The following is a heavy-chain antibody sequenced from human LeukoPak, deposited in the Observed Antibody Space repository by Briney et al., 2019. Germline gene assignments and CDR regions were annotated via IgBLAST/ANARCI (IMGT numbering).Heavy chain of an antibody. D-gene: IGHD4-17*01. V-gene: IGHV2-26*01. CDR1: GFSLSNARMG. CDR3: ARTDYGDYGGAFDI. J-gene: IGHJ3*02. Sequence: SGPTLVNPTETLTLTCTVSGFSLSNARMGVSWIRQPPGKALEWLAHIFSNDEKSYSTSLKSRLTISKDTSKSQVILTMTNMDPVDTATYYCARTDYGDYGGAFDIWGQGTMVTVSS. CDR2: IFSNDEK.